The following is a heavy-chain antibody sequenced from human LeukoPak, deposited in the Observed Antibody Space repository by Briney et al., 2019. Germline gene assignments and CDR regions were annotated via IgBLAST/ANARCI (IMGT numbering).Heavy chain of an antibody. CDR3: AREYSSSSGKALDY. V-gene: IGHV3-48*02. CDR2: ISSSSTI. Sequence: GGSLRLSCAASGLTFSTYSMNWVRQAPGKGLEWVSYISSSSTIYYADSVKGRFSISRDNAKNSLHLQMNSLRDEDTAVYFCAREYSSSSGKALDYWGQGTLVTVSS. J-gene: IGHJ4*02. CDR1: GLTFSTYS. D-gene: IGHD6-6*01.